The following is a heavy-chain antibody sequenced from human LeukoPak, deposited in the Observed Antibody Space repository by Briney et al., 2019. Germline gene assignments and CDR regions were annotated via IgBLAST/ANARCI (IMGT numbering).Heavy chain of an antibody. CDR3: ARGDAHAFDI. V-gene: IGHV3-74*01. CDR2: IHSDGSST. J-gene: IGHJ3*02. CDR1: GFTFSNYW. Sequence: GGSLRLSCAASGFTFSNYWMHWVRQAPGKGLVWVSRIHSDGSSTTSADSVKGRFTISRDNAENTLYLQMNSLRAEDTAVYFCARGDAHAFDIWGQGTMVTVSS.